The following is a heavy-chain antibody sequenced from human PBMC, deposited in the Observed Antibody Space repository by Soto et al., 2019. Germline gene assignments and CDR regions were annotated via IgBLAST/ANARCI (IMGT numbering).Heavy chain of an antibody. Sequence: QVQLVESGGGVVQPGRSLRLSCAASGFTFSSYAMHWVRQAPGKGLEWVAVISYGGSNKYYADSVKGRFTISRDNSKNTLYLQMNSLRAEDTAVYYCARDTAGDWGQGTLVTVSS. J-gene: IGHJ4*02. CDR3: ARDTAGD. CDR2: ISYGGSNK. CDR1: GFTFSSYA. D-gene: IGHD6-19*01. V-gene: IGHV3-30-3*01.